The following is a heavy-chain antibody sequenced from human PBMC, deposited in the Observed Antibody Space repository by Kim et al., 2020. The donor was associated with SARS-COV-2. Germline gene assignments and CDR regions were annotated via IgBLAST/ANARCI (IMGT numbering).Heavy chain of an antibody. CDR2: INTNTGNP. CDR1: GYTFTSYA. Sequence: ASVKVSCKASGYTFTSYAMNWVRQAPGQGLEWMGWINTNTGNPTYAQGFTGRFVFSLDTSVSTAYLQISSLKAEDTAVYYCARESARDIRLGDPPALDPWGQGTLVTVSS. D-gene: IGHD3-16*01. CDR3: ARESARDIRLGDPPALDP. J-gene: IGHJ5*02. V-gene: IGHV7-4-1*02.